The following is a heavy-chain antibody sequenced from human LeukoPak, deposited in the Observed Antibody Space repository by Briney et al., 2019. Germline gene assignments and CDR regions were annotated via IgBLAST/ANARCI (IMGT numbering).Heavy chain of an antibody. V-gene: IGHV3-23*01. Sequence: GGSLRLSCAASGFTFSSDAMSWVRQAPGKGLEWVSAISGSGGSTYYADSVKGRFTISRDNSKNTLYLQMNSLRAEDTAVYYCARDSDGSYYGSGSYYPPLDYWGQGTLVTVSS. D-gene: IGHD3-10*01. CDR2: ISGSGGST. J-gene: IGHJ4*02. CDR3: ARDSDGSYYGSGSYYPPLDY. CDR1: GFTFSSDA.